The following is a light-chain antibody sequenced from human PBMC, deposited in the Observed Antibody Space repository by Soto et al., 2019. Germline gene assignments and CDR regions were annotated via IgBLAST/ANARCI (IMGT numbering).Light chain of an antibody. CDR2: AAS. Sequence: DIQMTQSPSSLSASVGDRVTITCRASQSISSYLNWYQQKPGKAPKLLVYAASSLQSGVPSRFSGSGSGTDFTLTNSSLQPEDFATYYCQQSYSTPRTFGQGTR. V-gene: IGKV1-39*01. CDR1: QSISSY. J-gene: IGKJ5*01. CDR3: QQSYSTPRT.